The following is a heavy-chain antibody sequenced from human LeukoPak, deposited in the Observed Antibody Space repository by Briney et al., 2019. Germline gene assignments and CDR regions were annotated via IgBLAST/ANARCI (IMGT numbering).Heavy chain of an antibody. CDR3: ARDGQAGARYAQDY. CDR1: GFTFSDHA. Sequence: PGGSLRLSCGASGFTFSDHAIHWVRQPPGKGLEWVAYIRYGGSNENYADSVKGRVTISRDNSKNTLFLQMHSLRGEDTAVYYCARDGQAGARYAQDYWGQGTLVTVSS. V-gene: IGHV3-30*02. D-gene: IGHD1-26*01. J-gene: IGHJ4*02. CDR2: IRYGGSNE.